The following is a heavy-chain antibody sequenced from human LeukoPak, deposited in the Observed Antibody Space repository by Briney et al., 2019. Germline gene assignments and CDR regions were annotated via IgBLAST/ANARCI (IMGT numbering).Heavy chain of an antibody. Sequence: PSETLSLTCAVYGGSFSGYYWSWIRQPPGKGLEWIGEINHSGSTNYNPSLKSRVTISVDTSKNQFSLKLSSVTAADTAVYYCARDRRMRDAFDIWGQGTMVTVSS. CDR3: ARDRRMRDAFDI. J-gene: IGHJ3*02. CDR2: INHSGST. V-gene: IGHV4-34*01. CDR1: GGSFSGYY.